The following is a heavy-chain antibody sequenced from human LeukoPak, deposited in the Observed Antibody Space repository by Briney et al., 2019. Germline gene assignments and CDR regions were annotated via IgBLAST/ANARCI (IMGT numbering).Heavy chain of an antibody. CDR3: ARGRQEISMILVVMTGVSYYLDV. CDR2: INPSGST. J-gene: IGHJ6*03. V-gene: IGHV4-34*01. CDR1: GGSFSGCY. Sequence: SETLSLTCAVYGGSFSGCYWTWIRQSPGKGLEWIGEINPSGSTYYNPSLKSRLTISRDTSKNQFSLRLSSVTAADTAVYYCARGRQEISMILVVMTGVSYYLDVWGKGTTVTVS. D-gene: IGHD3-22*01.